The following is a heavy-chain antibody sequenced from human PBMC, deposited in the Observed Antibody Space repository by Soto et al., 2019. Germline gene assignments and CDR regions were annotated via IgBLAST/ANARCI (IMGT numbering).Heavy chain of an antibody. CDR2: INPSGGST. V-gene: IGHV1-46*01. Sequence: QVQLVQSGAEVKKPGASVKVPCKASGYTFTSYYMHWVRQAPGQGLEWMGIINPSGGSTSYAQKFPGRVTMTTDTSTGTVDMELSSLRSEDTAVYYCARDGRSSYSSAWYYFDYWGQGTLVTVSS. CDR3: ARDGRSSYSSAWYYFDY. D-gene: IGHD6-19*01. J-gene: IGHJ4*02. CDR1: GYTFTSYY.